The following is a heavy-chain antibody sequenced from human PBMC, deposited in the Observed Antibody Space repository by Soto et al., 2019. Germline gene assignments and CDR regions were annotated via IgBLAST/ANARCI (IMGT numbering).Heavy chain of an antibody. CDR1: GFTFSSYA. CDR2: ISYDGSNK. J-gene: IGHJ4*02. Sequence: QVQLVESGGGVVQPGRSLRLSCAASGFTFSSYAMHWVRQAPGKGLEWVAVISYDGSNKYYADSVKGRFTISRDNSKNTLYLQMNSLRAEDTAVYYCATGGYYDFWSGYGYWGQGTLVTVSS. V-gene: IGHV3-30-3*01. D-gene: IGHD3-3*01. CDR3: ATGGYYDFWSGYGY.